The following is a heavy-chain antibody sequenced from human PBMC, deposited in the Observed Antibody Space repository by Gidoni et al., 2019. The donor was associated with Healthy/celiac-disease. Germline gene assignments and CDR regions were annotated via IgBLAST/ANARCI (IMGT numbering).Heavy chain of an antibody. CDR1: GFPFSDYY. Sequence: QVQLVESGGRLVKPGGSLRLSCAASGFPFSDYYMSWIRQAPGKGLEWVSYISSSSSYTNYAEAVKGRFTISRDNAKNSLYLQMNSLRAEDTAVYYCARDRRELLMDYFDYWGQGTLVTVSS. D-gene: IGHD1-26*01. V-gene: IGHV3-11*06. CDR3: ARDRRELLMDYFDY. CDR2: ISSSSSYT. J-gene: IGHJ4*02.